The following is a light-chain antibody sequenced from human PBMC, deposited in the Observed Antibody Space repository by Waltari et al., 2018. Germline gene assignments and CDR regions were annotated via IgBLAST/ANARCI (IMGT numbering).Light chain of an antibody. CDR2: YNSDSDN. Sequence: QAVLTQPSSLSASPGVSASLTCTLRSGINVGSYMIYWYQQKPGSPPQYLLTYNSDSDNQQGSGVPSRFSGSKDASANAGILLISGLQSEDEADYYCMIWHSSAWVFGGGTKLTVL. V-gene: IGLV5-45*03. CDR3: MIWHSSAWV. CDR1: SGINVGSYM. J-gene: IGLJ3*02.